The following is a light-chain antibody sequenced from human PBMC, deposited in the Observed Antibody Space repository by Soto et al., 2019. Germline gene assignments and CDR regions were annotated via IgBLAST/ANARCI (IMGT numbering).Light chain of an antibody. CDR3: QQYNNRPPL. J-gene: IGKJ1*01. CDR2: GAS. CDR1: QSVSSN. Sequence: IVMTQSPATLSVSPGERATLSFRASQSVSSNLAWYQQKPGQAPRLLIYGASTRATGIPARFSGSGSGTEFTLTISSLQSEDFAVYYCQQYNNRPPLFGQGTKVDI. V-gene: IGKV3-15*01.